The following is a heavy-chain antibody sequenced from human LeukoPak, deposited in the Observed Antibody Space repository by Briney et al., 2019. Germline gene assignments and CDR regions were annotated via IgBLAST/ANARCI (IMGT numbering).Heavy chain of an antibody. CDR1: GYSYTSYW. D-gene: IGHD2-15*01. CDR2: IYPGDSDT. Sequence: GESLKISCKSSGYSYTSYWIGWVRQLPGNGLEWMGIIYPGDSDTRYSRSFQGQVTISADKSLRTAYLQWRSLKASDTGIYFCARLGGPHSPFDNWGQGTRVIVSS. J-gene: IGHJ4*02. CDR3: ARLGGPHSPFDN. V-gene: IGHV5-51*01.